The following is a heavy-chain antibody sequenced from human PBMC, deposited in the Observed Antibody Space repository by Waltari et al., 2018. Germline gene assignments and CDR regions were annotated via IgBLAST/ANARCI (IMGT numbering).Heavy chain of an antibody. J-gene: IGHJ5*02. CDR1: GDSVVSNY. CDR2: IYVGGTT. V-gene: IGHV4-4*07. CDR3: ARETRHGDWFDP. D-gene: IGHD3-16*01. Sequence: QVQLHESGPGLVQPSETLSLACSVSGDSVVSNYWSWIRQSAGKGMEWIGRIYVGGTTNDNPARSGRVSMSVDMSKKQIFLKIMSVTAADTGVYYCARETRHGDWFDPWGQGTLVTVSS.